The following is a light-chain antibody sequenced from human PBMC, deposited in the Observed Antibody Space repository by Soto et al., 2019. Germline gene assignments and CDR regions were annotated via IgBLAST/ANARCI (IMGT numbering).Light chain of an antibody. J-gene: IGLJ2*01. CDR2: GNS. Sequence: QSVLTQPPSVSGAPGQRVTISCTGSSSNIGAGYDVHWYQQLPGTAPKLLIYGNSNRPSGVPDRFSGSKSGTSASLAITGLQAEDEVDYYCQSYDSSLSASHVVFGGGTKLTV. V-gene: IGLV1-40*01. CDR3: QSYDSSLSASHVV. CDR1: SSNIGAGYD.